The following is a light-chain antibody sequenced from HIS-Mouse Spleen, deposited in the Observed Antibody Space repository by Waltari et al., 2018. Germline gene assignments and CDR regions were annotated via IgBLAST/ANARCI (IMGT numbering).Light chain of an antibody. CDR3: QQRSNWPIFT. J-gene: IGKJ3*01. Sequence: EIVLTQSPATLSLSPGERATLSCRASQSVSSYLAWYQQKPGQAPRLLIYEASNRATGSPARFSGSGSGTDFTLTISSLEPEDFAVYYCQQRSNWPIFTFGPGTKVDIK. CDR2: EAS. CDR1: QSVSSY. V-gene: IGKV3-11*01.